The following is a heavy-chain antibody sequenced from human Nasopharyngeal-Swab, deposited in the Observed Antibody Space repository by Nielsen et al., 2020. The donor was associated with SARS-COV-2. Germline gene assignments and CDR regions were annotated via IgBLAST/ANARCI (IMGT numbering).Heavy chain of an antibody. V-gene: IGHV7-4-1*02. D-gene: IGHD6-13*01. J-gene: IGHJ6*02. Sequence: WVLHAPGQGLEWMGWINTNTGNPTYAQGFTGRFVFSLDTSVSTAYLQISSLKAEDTAVYYCARAFVSSWPYYYYGMDVWGQGTTVTVSS. CDR3: ARAFVSSWPYYYYGMDV. CDR2: INTNTGNP.